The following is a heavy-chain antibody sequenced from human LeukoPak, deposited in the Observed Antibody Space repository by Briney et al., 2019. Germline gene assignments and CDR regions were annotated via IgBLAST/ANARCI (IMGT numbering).Heavy chain of an antibody. CDR1: GYTFVSYG. Sequence: ASVKVSCKASGYTFVSYGFVWVRQAPGQGLEWMGWISAYNGNTNYPLKFQGRVTMTTDTSTSTAYMELRSLRSDDTAVYYCARGSATMIDIFDFWGQGTLVTVSS. CDR2: ISAYNGNT. J-gene: IGHJ4*02. CDR3: ARGSATMIDIFDF. D-gene: IGHD2-21*01. V-gene: IGHV1-18*01.